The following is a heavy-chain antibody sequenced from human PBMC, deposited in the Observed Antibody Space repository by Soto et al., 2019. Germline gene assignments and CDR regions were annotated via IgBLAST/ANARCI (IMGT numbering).Heavy chain of an antibody. D-gene: IGHD1-26*01. V-gene: IGHV1-69*01. Sequence: QVQLVQSGAEVKKPGSSVKVSCKSSGGTFSSYAISWVRQAPGQGREWMGGIIPIFGTANYAQKFQGRVTITADESPSTAYMELSSLRSEDTAVYYFAGDRSAGYYDYGMDVCGNGTTVTVAS. J-gene: IGHJ6*04. CDR3: AGDRSAGYYDYGMDV. CDR2: IIPIFGTA. CDR1: GGTFSSYA.